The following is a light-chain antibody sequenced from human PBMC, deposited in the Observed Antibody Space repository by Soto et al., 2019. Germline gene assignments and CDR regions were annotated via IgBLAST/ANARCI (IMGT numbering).Light chain of an antibody. V-gene: IGLV2-14*01. CDR1: SSDVGGYNY. J-gene: IGLJ1*01. Sequence: QAALTQPASVSGSPGQSITVSCTGTSSDVGGYNYVSWYQQHPGKAPKVMIYDVSKRPSGVSNRFSGSKSGNTASLTISGLQAEDEAAYYCNSYTSSSTLPYVFGTGTKLTV. CDR2: DVS. CDR3: NSYTSSSTLPYV.